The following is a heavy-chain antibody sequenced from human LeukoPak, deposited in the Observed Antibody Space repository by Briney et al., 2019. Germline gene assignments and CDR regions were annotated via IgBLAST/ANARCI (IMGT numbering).Heavy chain of an antibody. V-gene: IGHV1-69*13. Sequence: GASVKVSCKASGGTFSRYAISWVRQAPGQGLEWMGGIIPMFGTTNYAQKFQGRVTITADESTSTAYMELSSLRSEDTAVYYCARAIPDIVAMIYFDYWGQGTLVTVSS. CDR2: IIPMFGTT. D-gene: IGHD5-12*01. J-gene: IGHJ4*02. CDR3: ARAIPDIVAMIYFDY. CDR1: GGTFSRYA.